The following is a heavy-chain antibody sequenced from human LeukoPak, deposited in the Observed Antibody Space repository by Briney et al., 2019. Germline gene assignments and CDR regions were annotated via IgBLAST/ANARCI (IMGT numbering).Heavy chain of an antibody. Sequence: PSETLSLTCTVSGGSISSYYWSWIRQPPGKGLEWIGYIYYSGSTNYNPSLKSRVTISVDTSKNQFSLKLSSATAADTAVYYCARHSDCSSTSCYVSYWGQGTLVTVSS. CDR1: GGSISSYY. CDR3: ARHSDCSSTSCYVSY. V-gene: IGHV4-59*08. J-gene: IGHJ4*02. D-gene: IGHD2-2*01. CDR2: IYYSGST.